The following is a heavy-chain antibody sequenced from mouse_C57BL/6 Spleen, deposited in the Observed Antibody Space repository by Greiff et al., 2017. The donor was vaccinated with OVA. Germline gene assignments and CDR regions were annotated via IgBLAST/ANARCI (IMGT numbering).Heavy chain of an antibody. V-gene: IGHV5-17*01. D-gene: IGHD1-1*01. J-gene: IGHJ4*01. Sequence: EVQLVESGGGLVKPGGSLKLSCAASGFTFSDYGMHWVRQAPEKGLEWVAYISSGSSTIYYADTVKGRFTFSRDNAKNTLFLQMTSLRSEDTAMYYCAIYYYGSRSYYAMDYWGQGTSVTVSS. CDR1: GFTFSDYG. CDR2: ISSGSSTI. CDR3: AIYYYGSRSYYAMDY.